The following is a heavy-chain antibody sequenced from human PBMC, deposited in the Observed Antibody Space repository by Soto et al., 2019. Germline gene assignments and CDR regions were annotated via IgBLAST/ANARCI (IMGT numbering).Heavy chain of an antibody. J-gene: IGHJ4*02. CDR1: GGTFTTYD. CDR2: IIPLFDAT. V-gene: IGHV1-69*06. CDR3: ARDRSSSWYNGTFYFDS. D-gene: IGHD6-19*01. Sequence: QVQLVQSGAEVRKPGSSVKVSCKASGGTFTTYDISWVRQAPGQGLEWMGGIIPLFDATKYAQKFQGRVTITEDKSTGTDYMELSSLRSEDTAMYYCARDRSSSWYNGTFYFDSWGQGTLVTVSS.